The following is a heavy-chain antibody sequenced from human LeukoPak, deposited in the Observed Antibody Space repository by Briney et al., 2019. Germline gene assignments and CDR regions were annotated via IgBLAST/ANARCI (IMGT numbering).Heavy chain of an antibody. J-gene: IGHJ4*02. CDR2: IYHSGST. Sequence: SETLSLTCAVSGGSISSSNWWSWVRQPPGKGLEWIGEIYHSGSTNYNPSLKSRVTISVDKSKNQFSLKLSSVTAADTAVYYCAREIKYQLQGRSDYFDYWGQGTLVTVSS. CDR1: GGSISSSNW. D-gene: IGHD2-2*01. V-gene: IGHV4-4*02. CDR3: AREIKYQLQGRSDYFDY.